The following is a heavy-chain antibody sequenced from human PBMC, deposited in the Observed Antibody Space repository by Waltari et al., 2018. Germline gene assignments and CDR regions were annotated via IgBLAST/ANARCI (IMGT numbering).Heavy chain of an antibody. J-gene: IGHJ4*02. Sequence: QLQLQESGPGLVKPSETLSLTCTVSGGSISSSSYYWGWIRQPPGKGLEWIGSIYYSGSTYYNPSLQSRVTISVDTSKNQFSLKLSSVTAADTAVYYCARESIYYYDSSGYYPDYWGQGTLVTVSS. D-gene: IGHD3-22*01. V-gene: IGHV4-39*07. CDR1: GGSISSSSYY. CDR3: ARESIYYYDSSGYYPDY. CDR2: IYYSGST.